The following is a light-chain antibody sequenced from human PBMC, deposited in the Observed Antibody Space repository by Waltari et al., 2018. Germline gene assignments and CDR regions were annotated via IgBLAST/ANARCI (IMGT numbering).Light chain of an antibody. CDR2: LDS. V-gene: IGLV3-21*02. CDR3: HVWDANTVM. Sequence: SSVLTQAPSVSVAPGPTATVTCAGDNIGSRSVHWYQQKPGRAPVLVVYLDSDRPSGIPERFSGSKSGNAATLTISRVEAGDEADYYCHVWDANTVMFGGGTKLTVL. CDR1: NIGSRS. J-gene: IGLJ3*02.